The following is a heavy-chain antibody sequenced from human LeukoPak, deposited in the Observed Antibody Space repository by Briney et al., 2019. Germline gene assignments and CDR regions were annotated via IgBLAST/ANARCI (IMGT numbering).Heavy chain of an antibody. D-gene: IGHD6-13*01. V-gene: IGHV4-59*12. CDR2: IYYSGST. CDR1: GGSIRSYY. CDR3: ARRVSSWYFRFNWFDP. Sequence: SETLSLTCTVSGGSIRSYYWSWIRQPPAKGLEWFGTIYYSGSTNYNPSLKNRVNISVAASKTQFSLKLSTVTAADTAVYYCARRVSSWYFRFNWFDPWGQGTLVTVSS. J-gene: IGHJ5*02.